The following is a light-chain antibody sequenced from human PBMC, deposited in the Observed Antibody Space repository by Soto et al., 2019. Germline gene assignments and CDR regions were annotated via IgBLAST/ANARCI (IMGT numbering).Light chain of an antibody. CDR3: SSYAGSNNLV. CDR1: SSDVGGYNY. CDR2: EVS. J-gene: IGLJ2*01. Sequence: QPVLTQPPSASGSPGQSVPISCTGTSSDVGGYNYVSWYQQHPGKAPKLMIYEVSKRPSGVPDRFSGSKSGNTASLTVSGLQAEDEADYYCSSYAGSNNLVFGGGTKLTVL. V-gene: IGLV2-8*01.